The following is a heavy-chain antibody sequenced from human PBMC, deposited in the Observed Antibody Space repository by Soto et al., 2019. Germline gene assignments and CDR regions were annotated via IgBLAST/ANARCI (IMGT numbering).Heavy chain of an antibody. V-gene: IGHV3-23*01. CDR1: GFTFSNYG. CDR2: ISGSGGST. CDR3: AKDQGASLKASRPTDY. D-gene: IGHD1-26*01. Sequence: EVQLLESGGGLVQPGGSQRLSCAASGFTFSNYGMSWVRQAPGKGLEWVSAISGSGGSTYYADSVKGRFTISRDNSKNTLYLQMNSLRAEDTAVYYCAKDQGASLKASRPTDYWGQGTLVSVSS. J-gene: IGHJ4*02.